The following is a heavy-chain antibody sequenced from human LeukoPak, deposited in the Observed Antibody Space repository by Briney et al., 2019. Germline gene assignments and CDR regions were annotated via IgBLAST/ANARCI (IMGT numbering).Heavy chain of an antibody. CDR3: AVPGANWLTPPRFDP. V-gene: IGHV4-39*01. D-gene: IGHD2-2*01. CDR2: IYYTGST. Sequence: SETLSLTCIVSGGSISSSDYYWGWIRQPPGKGLEWIGSIYYTGSTYYNPSLKSRVTISVDTSKNQFSLKLISVTAADTAVYYCAVPGANWLTPPRFDPWGQGTLVTVSS. J-gene: IGHJ5*02. CDR1: GGSISSSDYY.